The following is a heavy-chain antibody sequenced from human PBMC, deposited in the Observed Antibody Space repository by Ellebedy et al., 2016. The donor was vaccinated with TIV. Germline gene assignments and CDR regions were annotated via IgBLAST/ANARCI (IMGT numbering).Heavy chain of an antibody. CDR2: INHSGST. Sequence: SETLSLXXAVYGGSFSGYYWSWIRQPPGKGLEWIGEINHSGSTNYNPSLKSRVTISVDTSKNQFSLKLSSVTAADTAVYYCARGGENCGGDCYSWTFDYWGQGTLVTVSS. D-gene: IGHD2-21*02. CDR1: GGSFSGYY. CDR3: ARGGENCGGDCYSWTFDY. J-gene: IGHJ4*02. V-gene: IGHV4-34*01.